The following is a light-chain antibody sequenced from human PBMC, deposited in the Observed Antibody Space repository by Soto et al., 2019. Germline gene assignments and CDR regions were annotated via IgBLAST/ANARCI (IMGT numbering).Light chain of an antibody. J-gene: IGKJ1*01. V-gene: IGKV1-39*01. CDR3: QQSYSIPWT. CDR1: QSISTY. Sequence: DIQMTQSPSSLSASVGDRVTITCRASQSISTYLNWYQQKPGKAPKLLIYAASTLQSGVPSRFSGSGSGTEFTLTISSLQPEDFAIYSCQQSYSIPWTFGQGTKVEIK. CDR2: AAS.